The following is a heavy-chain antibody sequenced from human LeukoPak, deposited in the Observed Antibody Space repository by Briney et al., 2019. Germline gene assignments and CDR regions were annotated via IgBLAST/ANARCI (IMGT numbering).Heavy chain of an antibody. Sequence: GGSLRLSCTASEFTFSGYAVHWVRQAPGKGLEWVAVISYDGSNKYYADSVRGRFTISRDNSKNTLYLQMNSLRAEDTAVYYCAKDRGFGVFFQYYFDYWGQGTLVTVSS. CDR3: AKDRGFGVFFQYYFDY. CDR1: EFTFSGYA. CDR2: ISYDGSNK. D-gene: IGHD3-10*01. J-gene: IGHJ4*02. V-gene: IGHV3-30*18.